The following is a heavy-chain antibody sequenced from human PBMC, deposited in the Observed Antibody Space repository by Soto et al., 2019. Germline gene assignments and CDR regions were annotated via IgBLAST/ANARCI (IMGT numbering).Heavy chain of an antibody. CDR3: AGLRDIAARRRVYYYYGMDV. CDR1: GYTFTSYD. Sequence: ASVKVSCKASGYTFTSYDINWVRQATGQGLEWMGWMNPNSGNTGYAQKFQGRVTMTRNTSISTAYMELSSLGSEDTAVYYCAGLRDIAARRRVYYYYGMDVWGQGTTVTVSS. D-gene: IGHD6-6*01. V-gene: IGHV1-8*01. CDR2: MNPNSGNT. J-gene: IGHJ6*02.